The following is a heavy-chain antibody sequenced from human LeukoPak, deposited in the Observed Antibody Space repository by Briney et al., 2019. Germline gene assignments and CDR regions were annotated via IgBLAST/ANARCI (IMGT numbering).Heavy chain of an antibody. Sequence: AASVKVSCKASGYTFTNYDINWVRQATGQGLEWMGYMNPNSGNSAYAQKFQGGVTITTDASISTAYMELSGLRSEDTALYYCAREGLDYWGQGTLVTVSS. V-gene: IGHV1-8*01. CDR2: MNPNSGNS. CDR3: AREGLDY. CDR1: GYTFTNYD. J-gene: IGHJ4*02.